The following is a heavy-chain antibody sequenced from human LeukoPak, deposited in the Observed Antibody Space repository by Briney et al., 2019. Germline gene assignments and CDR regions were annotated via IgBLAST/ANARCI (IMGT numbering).Heavy chain of an antibody. D-gene: IGHD4/OR15-4a*01. J-gene: IGHJ4*02. V-gene: IGHV3-53*01. Sequence: GGSLRLSCTVSGFTVSSNSMSWVRQAPGKGLEWVSFIYSGSTHYSDSVKGRFTISRDNSKNTLYLQMNSLRAEDTAVYYCARRAGAYSHPYDYWGQGTLVSVSS. CDR3: ARRAGAYSHPYDY. CDR2: IYSGST. CDR1: GFTVSSNS.